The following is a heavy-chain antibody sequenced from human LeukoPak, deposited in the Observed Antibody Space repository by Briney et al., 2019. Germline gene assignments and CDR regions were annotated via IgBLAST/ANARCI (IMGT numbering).Heavy chain of an antibody. Sequence: SETLSLTCAVYGGSFSGYYWSWIRQPPGKGLEWIGEINHSGSTNYNPSLKSRVTISVDTSKNQFSLKLSSVTAADTAVYYCARYDFWSGYGMDVWGQGTTATVSS. CDR2: INHSGST. D-gene: IGHD3-3*01. CDR3: ARYDFWSGYGMDV. CDR1: GGSFSGYY. J-gene: IGHJ6*02. V-gene: IGHV4-34*01.